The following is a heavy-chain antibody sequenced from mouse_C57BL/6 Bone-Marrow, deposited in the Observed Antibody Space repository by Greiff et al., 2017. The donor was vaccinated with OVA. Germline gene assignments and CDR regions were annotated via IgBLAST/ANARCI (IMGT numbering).Heavy chain of an antibody. D-gene: IGHD1-1*01. CDR2: INPSSGYT. J-gene: IGHJ1*03. CDR3: ARSHGSSGYFDV. Sequence: QVQLQQSGAELARPGASVKMSCKASGYTFTSYTMHWVKQRPGQGLEWIGYINPSSGYTKYNQKFKDKATLTADKSSSTAYMQLSSLTSEDSAVYYCARSHGSSGYFDVWGTGTTVTVSS. V-gene: IGHV1-4*01. CDR1: GYTFTSYT.